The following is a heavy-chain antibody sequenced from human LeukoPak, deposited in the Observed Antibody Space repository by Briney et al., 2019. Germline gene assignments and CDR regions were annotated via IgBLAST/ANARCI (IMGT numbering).Heavy chain of an antibody. CDR2: IYDSGST. D-gene: IGHD2/OR15-2a*01. CDR3: AKGGSTNFYYGDV. V-gene: IGHV4-59*01. J-gene: IGHJ6*02. CDR1: GGSISSCY. Sequence: SETLSLTCTVSGGSISSCYWTWIRQPPGKGLEWIGDIYDSGSTRYNTSLESRVTISVDTSKNQFSLKLSSVTAADTAVYYCAKGGSTNFYYGDVWGQGTTVTVSS.